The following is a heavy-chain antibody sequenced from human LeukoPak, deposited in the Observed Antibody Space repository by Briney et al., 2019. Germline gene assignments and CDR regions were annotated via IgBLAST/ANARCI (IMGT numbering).Heavy chain of an antibody. CDR1: GFTFSSYG. CDR2: ISSSDTYI. Sequence: PGGSLRLSCAASGFTFSSYGMHWVRQAPGKGLEWVSSISSSDTYIHYADSVKGRFTISRDNAKNSLYLQMNSLRAEDTAVYYCARGSAMVLRRGRRPYYFDYWGQGTLVTVSS. CDR3: ARGSAMVLRRGRRPYYFDY. J-gene: IGHJ4*02. D-gene: IGHD5-18*01. V-gene: IGHV3-21*01.